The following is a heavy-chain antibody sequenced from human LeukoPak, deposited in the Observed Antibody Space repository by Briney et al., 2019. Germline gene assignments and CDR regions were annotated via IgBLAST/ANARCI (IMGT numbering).Heavy chain of an antibody. V-gene: IGHV4-59*08. CDR3: ARHRAYSYSSPFDI. J-gene: IGHJ3*02. D-gene: IGHD5-18*01. CDR1: GGSSTNYY. Sequence: SETLSLTCSVYGGSSTNYYWSWIRQPPGRGLEWIGYIYYSGSTNSNASLKSRVTIFVDPSKNQFSLRLSSVTAADTAVYYCARHRAYSYSSPFDIWGQGTMVTVSS. CDR2: IYYSGST.